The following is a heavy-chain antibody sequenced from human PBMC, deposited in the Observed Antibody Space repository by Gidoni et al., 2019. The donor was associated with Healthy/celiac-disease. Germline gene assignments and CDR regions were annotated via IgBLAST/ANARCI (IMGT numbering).Heavy chain of an antibody. Sequence: QVQLQQWGAGLLKPSETLSLPCAVYVGSFSGYYWSWIRQPPGKGLEWIGEINHSGSTNYNPSRKSRGTISVETAKNQFSLKLSYGTAADTAVYYCARGSSGYFSRRWFDPWGQGTLVTVSA. CDR1: VGSFSGYY. V-gene: IGHV4-34*01. CDR3: ARGSSGYFSRRWFDP. D-gene: IGHD3-22*01. CDR2: INHSGST. J-gene: IGHJ5*02.